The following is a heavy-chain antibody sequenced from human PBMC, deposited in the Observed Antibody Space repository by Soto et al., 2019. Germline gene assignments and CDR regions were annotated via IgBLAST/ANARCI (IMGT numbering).Heavy chain of an antibody. J-gene: IGHJ6*04. CDR3: ARLTVCTNGVCYTSDYYYGMDV. CDR2: IYYSGST. Sequence: SETLSLTCTVSGGSISSSSYYWGWIRQPPGKGLEWIGSIYYSGSTYYNPSLKSRVTISVDTSKNQFSLKLSSVTAADTAVYYCARLTVCTNGVCYTSDYYYGMDVWGKGTTVNVSS. CDR1: GGSISSSSYY. V-gene: IGHV4-39*01. D-gene: IGHD2-8*01.